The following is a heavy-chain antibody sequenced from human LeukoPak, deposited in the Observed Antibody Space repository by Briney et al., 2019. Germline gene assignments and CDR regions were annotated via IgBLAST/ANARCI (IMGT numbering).Heavy chain of an antibody. V-gene: IGHV1-18*01. CDR1: GYTVTSYG. J-gene: IGHJ4*02. D-gene: IGHD6-13*01. Sequence: GASVKVSRKASGYTVTSYGISWVRQAPGQGLEWMGWISAYNGNTNYAQKLQGRVTMTTDTSTSTAYMELRSLRTDDTAVYYCARDEATAGGINFDYWGQGTLVTVSS. CDR3: ARDEATAGGINFDY. CDR2: ISAYNGNT.